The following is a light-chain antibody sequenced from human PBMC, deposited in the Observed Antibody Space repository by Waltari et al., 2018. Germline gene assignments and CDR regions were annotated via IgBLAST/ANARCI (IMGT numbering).Light chain of an antibody. CDR3: SMWHTSTWV. V-gene: IGLV5-39*01. Sequence: DSSNLRASGVPSRFSGSKDTSANAGLLLISVLQSEDEADYYCSMWHTSTWVFGGGTRLTVL. CDR2: DSSN. J-gene: IGLJ3*02.